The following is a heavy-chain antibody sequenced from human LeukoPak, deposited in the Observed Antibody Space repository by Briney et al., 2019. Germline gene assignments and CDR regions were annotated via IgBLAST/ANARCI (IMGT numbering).Heavy chain of an antibody. J-gene: IGHJ4*02. CDR3: ARGGAARPDF. CDR1: GFTFSSYA. CDR2: ISYDGNNK. V-gene: IGHV3-30*04. Sequence: GGSLRLSCAASGFTFSSYAMHWVRQAPGKGLEWVAIISYDGNNKYYADSVKGRFTISRDNAKNSLYLQMNSLRVEDTAVYYCARGGAARPDFWGQGTLVTVSS. D-gene: IGHD6-6*01.